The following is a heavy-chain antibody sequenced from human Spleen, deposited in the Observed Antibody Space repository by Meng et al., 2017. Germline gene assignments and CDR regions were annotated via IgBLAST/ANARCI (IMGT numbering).Heavy chain of an antibody. CDR3: AKATNGWMNGN. D-gene: IGHD2-8*01. Sequence: GGSLRLSCAASGFTFSSYSMNWVRQAPGKGLEWVSSISSGSSYIKYADSVKGRFTISRDNAKNSLYLQMNSLRAEDTAIYYCAKATNGWMNGNWGQGTLVTVSS. J-gene: IGHJ4*02. CDR1: GFTFSSYS. V-gene: IGHV3-21*04. CDR2: ISSGSSYI.